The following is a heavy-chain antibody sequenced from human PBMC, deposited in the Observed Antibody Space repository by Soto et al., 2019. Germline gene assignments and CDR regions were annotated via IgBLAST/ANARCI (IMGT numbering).Heavy chain of an antibody. V-gene: IGHV1-2*02. CDR3: GRGRSGQIVVFY. D-gene: IGHD1-26*01. Sequence: ASVKVSCKASGYTFTGHYIHWVRQAPEQGPEWMGEIGPESGATRYALKFQGRVTMTRDTSITTVYMELKDLSPDDTAVYYCGRGRSGQIVVFYWGQGTPVTVSS. CDR1: GYTFTGHY. J-gene: IGHJ4*02. CDR2: IGPESGAT.